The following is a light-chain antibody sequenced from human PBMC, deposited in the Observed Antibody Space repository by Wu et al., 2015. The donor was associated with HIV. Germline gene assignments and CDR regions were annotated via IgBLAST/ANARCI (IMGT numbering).Light chain of an antibody. J-gene: IGKJ2*03. CDR2: GAS. CDR1: QSLTNNF. V-gene: IGKV3-20*01. CDR3: LQYGRTPYS. Sequence: DIVLTQSPGTLSLSPGERATLFCRASQSLTNNFLAWYQQRSGQAPRLLIHGASSRATGIPDRFSGSGSGTDFTLTISRLEPEDFAVYYCLQYGRTPYSFGQGTKLEIK.